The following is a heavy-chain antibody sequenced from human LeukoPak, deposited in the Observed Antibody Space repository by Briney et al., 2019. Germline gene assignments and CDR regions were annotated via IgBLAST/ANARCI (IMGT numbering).Heavy chain of an antibody. V-gene: IGHV1-69*01. D-gene: IGHD3-22*01. CDR3: ATQRDSSGFRQDY. CDR1: RGTFSSYA. J-gene: IGHJ4*02. Sequence: ALVKVSCKASRGTFSSYAISWVRQAPGQGLEWMGGIIPIFGTANYAQKFQGRVTITADESTSTAYMELSSLRSEDTAVYYCATQRDSSGFRQDYWGQGTLVTVSS. CDR2: IIPIFGTA.